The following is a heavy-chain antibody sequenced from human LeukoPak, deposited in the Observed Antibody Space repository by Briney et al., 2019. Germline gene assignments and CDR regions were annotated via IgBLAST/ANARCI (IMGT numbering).Heavy chain of an antibody. D-gene: IGHD6-13*01. Sequence: PSETLSLTCTVSGGSISSGGYSWSWIRPPPGKGLEWIGNIHHSGGTYYNPSLKSRLTISVDRSKNQFSLTLNSVTAADTAAYLCARDLPLAAAAKDVFDLWGQGTLVTVSS. V-gene: IGHV4-30-2*01. J-gene: IGHJ3*01. CDR1: GGSISSGGYS. CDR2: IHHSGGT. CDR3: ARDLPLAAAAKDVFDL.